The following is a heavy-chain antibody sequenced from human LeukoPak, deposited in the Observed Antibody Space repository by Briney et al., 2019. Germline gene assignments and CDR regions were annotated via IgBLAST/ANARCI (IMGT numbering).Heavy chain of an antibody. CDR1: GFTFDDYA. J-gene: IGHJ4*02. D-gene: IGHD4-23*01. Sequence: QSGRSLRLSCAASGFTFDDYAMHWVRQAPGKGLEWVSGISWNSGSIGYADSVKGRFTISRDNAKKSLFLQMNSLRAEDTALYYCAKLQHGGNAPFDCWGQGTLVTVSS. V-gene: IGHV3-9*01. CDR3: AKLQHGGNAPFDC. CDR2: ISWNSGSI.